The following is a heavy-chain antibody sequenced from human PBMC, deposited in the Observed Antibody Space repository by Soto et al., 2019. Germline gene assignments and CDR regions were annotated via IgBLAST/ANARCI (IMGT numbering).Heavy chain of an antibody. J-gene: IGHJ6*02. CDR1: GGTFSSYA. CDR3: ALLRYFDWLPYYYYGMDV. CDR2: IIPIFGTA. Sequence: QVQLVQSGAEVKKPGSSVKVSCKASGGTFSSYAISWVRQAPGQGLEWMGGIIPIFGTANYAQKFQGRVTITADEYTSTAYMELSSLRSEDTAVYYCALLRYFDWLPYYYYGMDVCGQGTTVTVSS. V-gene: IGHV1-69*01. D-gene: IGHD3-9*01.